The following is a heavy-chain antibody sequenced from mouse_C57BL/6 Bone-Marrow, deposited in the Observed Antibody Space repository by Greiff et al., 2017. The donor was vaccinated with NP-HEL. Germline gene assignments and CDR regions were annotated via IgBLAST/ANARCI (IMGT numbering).Heavy chain of an antibody. D-gene: IGHD2-4*01. V-gene: IGHV14-4*01. J-gene: IGHJ2*01. CDR1: GFNIKDDY. CDR3: TTDDYDDYFDY. Sequence: EVKLMESGAELVRPGASVKLSCTASGFNIKDDYMHWVKQRPEQGLEWIGWIDPENGDTEYASKFQGKATITADTSSNTAYLQLSSLTSEDTAVYYCTTDDYDDYFDYWGQGTTLTVSS. CDR2: IDPENGDT.